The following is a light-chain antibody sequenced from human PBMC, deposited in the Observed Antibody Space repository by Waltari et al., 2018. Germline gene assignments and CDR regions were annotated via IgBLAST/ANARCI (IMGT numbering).Light chain of an antibody. CDR1: TGDAWTSNL. CDR2: EGT. CDR3: CSYVSNTYV. Sequence: QSALTQPASVSGSPGQSITISFTRHTGDAWTSNLASWYQQHPGKAPKLIIVEGTKRPSGVSNRFFASKSGNTASLTISGLQADDEADYHCCSYVSNTYVFGTGTKVTVL. J-gene: IGLJ1*01. V-gene: IGLV2-23*01.